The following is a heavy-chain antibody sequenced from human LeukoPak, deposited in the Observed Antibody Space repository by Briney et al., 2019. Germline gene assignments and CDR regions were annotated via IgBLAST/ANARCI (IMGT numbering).Heavy chain of an antibody. CDR2: ISGSGGST. CDR3: AKEARITILGVVISYYFDY. V-gene: IGHV3-23*01. J-gene: IGHJ4*02. Sequence: GGSLRLSCAASGFTFSSYAMSWVRQAPGKGLEWVSAISGSGGSTYYADSVKGRFTISRDNSKNTLYLQMNSLRAEDTAVYYCAKEARITILGVVISYYFDYWGQGTLVTVSS. CDR1: GFTFSSYA. D-gene: IGHD3-3*01.